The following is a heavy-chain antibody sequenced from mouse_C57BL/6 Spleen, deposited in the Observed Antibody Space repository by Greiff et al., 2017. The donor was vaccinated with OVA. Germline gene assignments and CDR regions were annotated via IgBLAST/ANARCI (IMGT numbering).Heavy chain of an antibody. Sequence: QVQLQQSGAELVKPGASVKISCKASGYAFSSYWMNWVKQRPGKGLEWIGQIYPGDGDTNYNGKFKGKATLTADKSSSTAYMQLSSLTSEDSAVYFCARKGYYDYDLLAMDYWGQGTSVTVSS. CDR1: GYAFSSYW. CDR2: IYPGDGDT. CDR3: ARKGYYDYDLLAMDY. D-gene: IGHD2-4*01. V-gene: IGHV1-80*01. J-gene: IGHJ4*01.